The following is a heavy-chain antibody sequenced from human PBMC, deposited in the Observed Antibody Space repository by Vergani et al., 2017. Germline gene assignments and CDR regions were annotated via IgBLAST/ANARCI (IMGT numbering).Heavy chain of an antibody. CDR1: GGSISSYY. V-gene: IGHV4-59*04. CDR3: AHYYDSSGYPFGGYEDAFDI. Sequence: QVQLQESGPGLVKPSETLSLTCTVSGGSISSYYWSWIRQPPGKGLEWIGYIYYSGSTYYSPSLKSQVTISVDTSKNQFSLKLSSVTAADTAVYYCAHYYDSSGYPFGGYEDAFDIWGQGTMVTVSS. J-gene: IGHJ3*02. CDR2: IYYSGST. D-gene: IGHD3-22*01.